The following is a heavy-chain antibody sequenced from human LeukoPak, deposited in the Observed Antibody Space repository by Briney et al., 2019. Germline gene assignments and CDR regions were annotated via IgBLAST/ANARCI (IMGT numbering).Heavy chain of an antibody. Sequence: ASVKVSFTASGYTFTSYGISWVRQAPGQGLEWMGLISAYNGNTNYAQKLEGRVSMTTDTSTSTAYMELRSLRSDDTAVYYCARSAQVGMVRGVSTWFDPWGQGTLVTVSS. CDR1: GYTFTSYG. CDR3: ARSAQVGMVRGVSTWFDP. J-gene: IGHJ5*02. CDR2: ISAYNGNT. D-gene: IGHD3-10*01. V-gene: IGHV1-18*01.